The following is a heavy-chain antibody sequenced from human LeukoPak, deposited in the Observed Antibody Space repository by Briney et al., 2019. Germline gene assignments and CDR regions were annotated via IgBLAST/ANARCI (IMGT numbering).Heavy chain of an antibody. V-gene: IGHV4-39*07. CDR2: IYYSGST. CDR3: ARGADYYDSSGYVYYYYMDV. J-gene: IGHJ6*03. Sequence: SETLSLTCTVSGGSISSSSYYWGWIRQPPGKGLEWIGSIYYSGSTYYNPSLKSRVTISVDMSKNQFSLKLSSVTAADTAVYYCARGADYYDSSGYVYYYYMDVWGKGTTVTISS. CDR1: GGSISSSSYY. D-gene: IGHD3-22*01.